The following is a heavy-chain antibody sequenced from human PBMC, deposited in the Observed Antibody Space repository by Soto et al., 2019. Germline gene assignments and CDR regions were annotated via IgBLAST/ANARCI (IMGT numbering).Heavy chain of an antibody. CDR2: ISWDGGST. J-gene: IGHJ6*02. Sequence: GGSLRLSCAASGFTFDYYTMHWVRQAPGKGLEWVSLISWDGGSTYYADSVKGRFTISRDNSKNSLYLQMNSLRTEDTALYYCAKDTMALSHYGMDVWGQGTTVTVS. D-gene: IGHD3-10*01. CDR3: AKDTMALSHYGMDV. CDR1: GFTFDYYT. V-gene: IGHV3-43*01.